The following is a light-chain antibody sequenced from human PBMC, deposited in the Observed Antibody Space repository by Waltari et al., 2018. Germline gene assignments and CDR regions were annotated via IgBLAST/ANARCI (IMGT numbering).Light chain of an antibody. CDR3: QRSYSTPYT. J-gene: IGKJ2*01. CDR2: AAS. V-gene: IGKV1-39*01. CDR1: QSISTY. Sequence: DIQMTQSPSSLSASVGDRVTITCRASQSISTYLNWYQQKPGKAPKLLISAASNLQSGVPSRFSGSASGTDFTLTISSLQPEDFATYYCQRSYSTPYTFGQGTKLEIK.